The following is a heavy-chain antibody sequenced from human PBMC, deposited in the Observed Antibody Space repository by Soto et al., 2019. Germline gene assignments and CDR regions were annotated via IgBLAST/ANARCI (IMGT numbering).Heavy chain of an antibody. V-gene: IGHV4-4*02. J-gene: IGHJ6*02. CDR1: GGSTNSSYW. CDR2: IYHSANT. Sequence: QVQLQESGPGLVKPSGTLSLTCAVSGGSTNSSYWWSWVRQPPGKGLEWIGEIYHSANTNYNPSLKSRVTISVDKSKHHFSLQLSSVTAADTAVYYCEGRDYYYGLDVWGQGTTVTVSS. CDR3: EGRDYYYGLDV.